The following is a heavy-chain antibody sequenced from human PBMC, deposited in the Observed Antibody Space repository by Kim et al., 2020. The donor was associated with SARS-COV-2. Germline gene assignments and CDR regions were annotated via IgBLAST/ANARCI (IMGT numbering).Heavy chain of an antibody. D-gene: IGHD2-15*01. J-gene: IGHJ5*02. V-gene: IGHV1-69*01. Sequence: FQGRVTITADESTSTAYMELSSLRSEDTAVYYCASHVVVVAATQYNWFDPWGQGTLVTVSS. CDR3: ASHVVVVAATQYNWFDP.